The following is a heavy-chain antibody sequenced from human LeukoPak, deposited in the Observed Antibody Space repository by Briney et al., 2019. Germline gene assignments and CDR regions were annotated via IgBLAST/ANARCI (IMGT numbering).Heavy chain of an antibody. CDR1: GFTFSSYA. CDR3: ARDPRPTYYYAMDV. V-gene: IGHV3-66*01. J-gene: IGHJ6*02. Sequence: GGSLRLSCAASGFTFSSYAMSWVRQAPGKGLEWVSVIYSGGSTYYADSVKGRFTISRDNAENTLYLQMNSLRAEDTAVYYCARDPRPTYYYAMDVWGQGTTVTVSS. D-gene: IGHD6-6*01. CDR2: IYSGGST.